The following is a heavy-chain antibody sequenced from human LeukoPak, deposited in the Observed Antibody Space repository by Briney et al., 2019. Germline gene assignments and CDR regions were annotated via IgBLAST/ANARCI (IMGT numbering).Heavy chain of an antibody. CDR3: AREGCSGGSCYSS. CDR2: INPNSGGT. J-gene: IGHJ5*02. D-gene: IGHD2-15*01. CDR1: GYTFTGYY. V-gene: IGHV1-2*02. Sequence: ASVKVSCKASGYTFTGYYMHWVRQAPGQGLEWMRWINPNSGGTNYAQKFQGRVTMTRDTSISTAYMELSRLRSDDTAVYYCAREGCSGGSCYSSWGQGTLVTVSS.